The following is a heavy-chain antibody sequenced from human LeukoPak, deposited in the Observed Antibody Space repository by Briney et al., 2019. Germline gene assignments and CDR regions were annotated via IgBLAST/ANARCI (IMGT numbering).Heavy chain of an antibody. V-gene: IGHV3-7*01. D-gene: IGHD5-18*01. CDR3: ARDNSPLDY. Sequence: GGSLRLSCAASGFTFSSYWMSWVRQAPGKGLEWEANVGRDGSEKYYVDSVKGRITISRDNAKNSLYLQMNSLRAEDTAMYYCARDNSPLDYWGRGILVTVSS. CDR1: GFTFSSYW. CDR2: VGRDGSEK. J-gene: IGHJ4*02.